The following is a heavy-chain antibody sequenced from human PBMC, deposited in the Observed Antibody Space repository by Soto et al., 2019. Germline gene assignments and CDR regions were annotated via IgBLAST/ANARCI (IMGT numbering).Heavy chain of an antibody. V-gene: IGHV3-30-3*01. J-gene: IGHJ6*02. CDR1: GFAFSSYA. CDR3: ARGLVVPAGIRYYYYGMDV. D-gene: IGHD2-2*01. CDR2: ISYDGSNK. Sequence: QVQLVESGGGVVQPGRSLRLSCAAYGFAFSSYAMHWIRQAPGKGLEWVAVISYDGSNKYYADSVKGRFTISRDNSKNTLYLQMNSLRAEDTAVYYCARGLVVPAGIRYYYYGMDVWGQGTTVTVSS.